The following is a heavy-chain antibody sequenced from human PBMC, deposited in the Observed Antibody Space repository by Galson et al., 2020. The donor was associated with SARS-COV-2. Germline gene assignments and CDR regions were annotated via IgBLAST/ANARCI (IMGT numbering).Heavy chain of an antibody. J-gene: IGHJ3*02. CDR2: IYYRGST. Sequence: ETSETLSLTCTVSGGSISSYYWSWIRQPPPKGLEWIGYIYYRGSTNYNTPLQSRVTISVDTSKNQFSLKLSSVTAADTAVYYCARHLHPTYYDFWSGYSIDAFDIWGQGTMVTVSS. V-gene: IGHV4-59*08. CDR3: ARHLHPTYYDFWSGYSIDAFDI. D-gene: IGHD3-3*01. CDR1: GGSISSYY.